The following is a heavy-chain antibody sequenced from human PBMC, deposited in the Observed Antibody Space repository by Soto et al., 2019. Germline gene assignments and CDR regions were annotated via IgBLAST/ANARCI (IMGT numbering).Heavy chain of an antibody. V-gene: IGHV3-15*01. CDR1: GFTFSNAW. J-gene: IGHJ4*02. CDR2: IKSKIDGGTM. D-gene: IGHD3-16*02. CDR3: TTYDYIWGSDRYRRAY. Sequence: PGGSLRLSCAASGFTFSNAWMSWVRQAPGKGLEWVARIKSKIDGGTMDHAAPLKGRFTISRDDSKNTLYLQMDSLETEDTAVYYCTTYDYIWGSDRYRRAYWGQGVLVTVSS.